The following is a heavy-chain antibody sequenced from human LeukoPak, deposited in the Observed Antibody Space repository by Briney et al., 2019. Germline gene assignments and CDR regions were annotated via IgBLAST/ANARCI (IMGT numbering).Heavy chain of an antibody. V-gene: IGHV3-7*03. D-gene: IGHD3-10*01. Sequence: GGSLRLSCAASGFTFSSYWMSWVRQAPGKGLEWVANIKQDGSEKYYVDSVKGRFTISRDNAKNSLCLQMNSLRAEDTAVYYCARVPYGSGTHFADYWGQGTLVTVSS. CDR1: GFTFSSYW. J-gene: IGHJ4*02. CDR2: IKQDGSEK. CDR3: ARVPYGSGTHFADY.